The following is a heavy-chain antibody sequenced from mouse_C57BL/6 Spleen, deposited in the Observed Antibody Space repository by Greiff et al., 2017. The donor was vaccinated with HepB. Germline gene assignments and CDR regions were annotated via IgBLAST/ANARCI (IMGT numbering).Heavy chain of an antibody. D-gene: IGHD1-3*01. Sequence: VQLPQPGAELVMPGASVKLSCKASGYTFTSYWMHWVKQRPGQGLEWIGEIDPSDSYTNYNQKFKGKSTLTVDKSSSTAYMQLSSLTSEDSAVYYCARELNSTVDYWGQGTTLTVSS. CDR2: IDPSDSYT. V-gene: IGHV1-69*01. J-gene: IGHJ2*01. CDR1: GYTFTSYW. CDR3: ARELNSTVDY.